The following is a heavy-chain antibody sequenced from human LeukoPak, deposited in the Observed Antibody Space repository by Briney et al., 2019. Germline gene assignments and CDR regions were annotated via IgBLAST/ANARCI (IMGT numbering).Heavy chain of an antibody. CDR1: GFTFSVTW. V-gene: IGHV3-15*01. CDR3: TRGAPQADVFDI. J-gene: IGHJ3*02. CDR2: FKSKVAGGKT. D-gene: IGHD1-26*01. Sequence: PGGSLTLSCAASGFTFSVTWMRWVRQAPGSGLEGVGRFKSKVAGGKTDYAAPVAGRFTISRDDLKNMLYLQMNSLKTEDTGVYYCTRGAPQADVFDIWGQGTMVTVSS.